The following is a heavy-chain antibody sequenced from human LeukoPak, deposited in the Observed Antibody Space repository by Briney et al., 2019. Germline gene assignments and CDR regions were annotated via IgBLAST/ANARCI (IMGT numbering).Heavy chain of an antibody. CDR3: AKEPRENSGYYVSGWFDP. CDR1: GFTFSTYA. J-gene: IGHJ5*02. V-gene: IGHV3-23*01. Sequence: GGSLRLSCAASGFTFSTYAMTWVRQAPGKGLEWVSTFHSCGSTYYADSVKGRFTISRDNPKNTHLLQMNSLRAEDTAVYYCAKEPRENSGYYVSGWFDPWGQGTLVTVSS. D-gene: IGHD5-12*01. CDR2: FHSCGST.